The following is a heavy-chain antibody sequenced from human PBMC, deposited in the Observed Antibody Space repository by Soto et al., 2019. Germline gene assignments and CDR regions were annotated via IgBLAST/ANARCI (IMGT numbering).Heavy chain of an antibody. CDR1: GGSVSSGSYY. J-gene: IGHJ4*01. D-gene: IGHD6-13*01. CDR3: AQFGREYRKGIAAAGTVY. Sequence: QVQLQESGPGLVKPSETLSLTCTVSGGSVSSGSYYWSWIRQPPGKGLEWIGYIYYSGSTNYNPSLTSRATMSVDTSKIQISLKLSAVTAADTAVYYCAQFGREYRKGIAAAGTVYWGQGTLVTVSS. CDR2: IYYSGST. V-gene: IGHV4-61*01.